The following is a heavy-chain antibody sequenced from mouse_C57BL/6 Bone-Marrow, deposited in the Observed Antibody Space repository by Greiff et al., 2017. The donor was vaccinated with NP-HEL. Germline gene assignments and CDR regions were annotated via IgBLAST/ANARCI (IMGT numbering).Heavy chain of an antibody. J-gene: IGHJ2*01. V-gene: IGHV1-39*01. Sequence: VQLQQSGPELVKPGASVKISCKASGYSFTDYNMNWVKQSNGKSLEWIGVINPNYGTTSYNQKFKGKATLTVDQSSSTAYMQINSLTAEDAAVYYCARWEKTRGSSPFDYWGQGTTLTVSS. CDR2: INPNYGTT. CDR1: GYSFTDYN. CDR3: ARWEKTRGSSPFDY. D-gene: IGHD1-1*01.